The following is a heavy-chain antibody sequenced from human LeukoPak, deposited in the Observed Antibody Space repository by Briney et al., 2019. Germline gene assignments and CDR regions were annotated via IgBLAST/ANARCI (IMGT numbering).Heavy chain of an antibody. CDR1: GFTFSSYE. CDR2: ISSSGSTI. CDR3: AKDLWGFGEYDAFDI. D-gene: IGHD3-10*01. J-gene: IGHJ3*02. Sequence: GGSLRLSCTASGFTFSSYEMNWVRQAPGKGLEWVSYISSSGSTIYYVDSVKGRFTISRDNSKNTLYLQMNSLRAEDTAVYYCAKDLWGFGEYDAFDIWGQGTMVTVSS. V-gene: IGHV3-48*03.